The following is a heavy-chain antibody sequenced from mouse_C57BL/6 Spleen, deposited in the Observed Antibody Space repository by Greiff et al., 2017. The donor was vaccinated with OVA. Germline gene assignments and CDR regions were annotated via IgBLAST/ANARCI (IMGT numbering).Heavy chain of an antibody. J-gene: IGHJ2*01. D-gene: IGHD1-1*01. V-gene: IGHV1-82*01. CDR1: GYAFSSSW. Sequence: QVQLQQSGPELVKPGASVKISCKASGYAFSSSWMNWVKQRPGKGLEWIGRIYPGDGDTNYNGKFKGKATLTADKSSSTAYMQLSSLTSEDSAVDFCARLRYYGSSGYFDYWGQGTTLTVSS. CDR2: IYPGDGDT. CDR3: ARLRYYGSSGYFDY.